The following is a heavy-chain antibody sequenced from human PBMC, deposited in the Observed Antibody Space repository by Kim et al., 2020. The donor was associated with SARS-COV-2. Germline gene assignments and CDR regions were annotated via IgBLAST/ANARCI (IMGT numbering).Heavy chain of an antibody. D-gene: IGHD3-22*01. CDR2: IWYDGSNK. CDR1: GFTFSSYG. CDR3: AKTSSRYTMIVVAGAFDI. Sequence: GGSLRLSCAASGFTFSSYGMHWVRQAPGKGLEWVAVIWYDGSNKYYADSVKGRFTISRDNSKNTLYLQMNSLRAEDTAVYYCAKTSSRYTMIVVAGAFDIWGQGTMVTVSS. V-gene: IGHV3-33*06. J-gene: IGHJ3*02.